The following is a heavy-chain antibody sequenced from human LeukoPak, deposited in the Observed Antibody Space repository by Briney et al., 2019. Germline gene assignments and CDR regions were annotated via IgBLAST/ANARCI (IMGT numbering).Heavy chain of an antibody. D-gene: IGHD6-13*01. Sequence: GGSLRLSCAASGFTFSNYAMSWVRQAPGKGLQWVSDISASGGSTYHADSVKGRFTVSRDNSKNTVYLQMSSLRADDTAVYYCAKGPRQQLVTRFDNWGQGTLVTVSS. J-gene: IGHJ4*02. CDR2: ISASGGST. CDR3: AKGPRQQLVTRFDN. CDR1: GFTFSNYA. V-gene: IGHV3-23*01.